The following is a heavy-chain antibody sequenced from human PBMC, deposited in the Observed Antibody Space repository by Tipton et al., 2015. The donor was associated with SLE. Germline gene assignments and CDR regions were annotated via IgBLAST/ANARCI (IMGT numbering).Heavy chain of an antibody. D-gene: IGHD3-3*01. Sequence: SLRLSCAASGFTVSTNYMSWVRQAPGKGLEWVSVIYSGGSTSYADSVKGRFTISRDNAKNTLYLQMNSLRAEDTAVYYCAREMVVYGVVSRGLWGQGTLVTVSS. CDR1: GFTVSTNY. J-gene: IGHJ4*02. CDR3: AREMVVYGVVSRGL. CDR2: IYSGGST. V-gene: IGHV3-53*01.